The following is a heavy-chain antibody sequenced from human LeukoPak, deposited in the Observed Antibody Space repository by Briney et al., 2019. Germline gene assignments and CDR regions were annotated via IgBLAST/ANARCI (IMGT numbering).Heavy chain of an antibody. J-gene: IGHJ4*02. D-gene: IGHD3-16*01. CDR3: AREGYDYVWGSYPFDY. CDR1: GYIFTGYY. CDR2: INPNRGAT. V-gene: IGHV1-2*02. Sequence: ASVKVSCKAFGYIFTGYYIHWVRQAPGQGLEWMGWINPNRGATNYAQKFQGRVTMTRDTSISTAYMELSRLRSDDTAVYYCAREGYDYVWGSYPFDYWGQGTLVTVSS.